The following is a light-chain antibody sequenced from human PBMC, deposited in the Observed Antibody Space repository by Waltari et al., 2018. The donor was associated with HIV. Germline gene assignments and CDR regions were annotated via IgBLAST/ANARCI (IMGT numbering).Light chain of an antibody. CDR3: EQYYLTPLT. Sequence: DIVMTQSPDSLAVSLGERATINSKSSQSVLSSSKNKNCLAWYQQKPGQPTKLLIYWTSNRESGVPDRFSGSGSGTDFTLTISSLQAEDVAVYYCEQYYLTPLTFGGGTKVVIK. J-gene: IGKJ4*01. CDR2: WTS. CDR1: QSVLSSSKNKNC. V-gene: IGKV4-1*01.